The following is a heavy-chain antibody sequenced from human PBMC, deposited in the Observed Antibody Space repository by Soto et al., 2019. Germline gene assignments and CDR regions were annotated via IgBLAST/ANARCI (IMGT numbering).Heavy chain of an antibody. D-gene: IGHD7-27*01. CDR3: ARDAETGSFDP. Sequence: QVQLVESGGGVVQPGRSLRLSCAASGFTFSSHGMHWVRQAPGKGLEWVAVIWYDGSNKYYADSVKGRFTISRDNSKNTLYLQMNSLRAEDTAVYYCARDAETGSFDPWGQGTLVTVSS. V-gene: IGHV3-33*01. CDR2: IWYDGSNK. J-gene: IGHJ5*02. CDR1: GFTFSSHG.